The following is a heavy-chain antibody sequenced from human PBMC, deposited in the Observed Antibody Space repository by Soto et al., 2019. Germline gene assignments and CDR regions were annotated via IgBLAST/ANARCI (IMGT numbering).Heavy chain of an antibody. Sequence: GESLKISCKGSGYSFTSYWISWVRQMPGKGLEWMGRIDPSDSYTNDSPSFQGHVTMSADKSINTAYLQWSSLKASDRAMYYCARHKAFYYDNSGAWGQGSLVTVSS. CDR2: IDPSDSYT. CDR1: GYSFTSYW. V-gene: IGHV5-10-1*01. CDR3: ARHKAFYYDNSGA. D-gene: IGHD3-22*01. J-gene: IGHJ5*02.